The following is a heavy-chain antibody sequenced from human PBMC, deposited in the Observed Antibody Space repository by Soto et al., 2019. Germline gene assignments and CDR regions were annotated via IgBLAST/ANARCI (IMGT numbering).Heavy chain of an antibody. CDR2: IYSSGNA. Sequence: ETPFHPSSFSRVFGNNFHWTWIRQPAGKGLEWIGHIYSSGNANYNPSLKSRVTVSLDTSKNQFSLSLKSVTAADTAIYYCAKGRGFYSDNYFDPWGQGTQVTVSS. V-gene: IGHV4-4*07. CDR3: AKGRGFYSDNYFDP. D-gene: IGHD3-22*01. J-gene: IGHJ5*02. CDR1: RVFGNNFH.